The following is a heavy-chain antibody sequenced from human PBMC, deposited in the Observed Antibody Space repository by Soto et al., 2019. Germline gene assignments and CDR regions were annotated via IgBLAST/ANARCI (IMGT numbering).Heavy chain of an antibody. CDR1: GGSVSSGSYY. J-gene: IGHJ4*02. V-gene: IGHV4-61*01. CDR3: ARVTALRYSSGWAFDY. D-gene: IGHD6-19*01. Sequence: SETLSLTCTVSGGSVSSGSYYWSWIRQPPGKGLEWIGYIYYSGSTNYNPSLKSRVTISVDTSKNQFSLKLSSVTAADTAVYYCARVTALRYSSGWAFDYWGQGTLVTVSS. CDR2: IYYSGST.